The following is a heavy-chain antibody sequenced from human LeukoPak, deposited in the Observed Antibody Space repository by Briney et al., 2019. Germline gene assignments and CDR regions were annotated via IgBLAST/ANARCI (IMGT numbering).Heavy chain of an antibody. CDR2: IYYSGNT. V-gene: IGHV4-39*01. CDR1: GGSISSSSYY. Sequence: PSETLSLTCTVSGGSISSSSYYWGWIRQPPGKGLEWVGSIYYSGNTYYNPSLKSRVTLSVDTSKNQFSLKLSSVTAADTAVYYCARLYGSGSYFLTPLDYWGQGTLVTVSS. D-gene: IGHD3-10*01. J-gene: IGHJ4*02. CDR3: ARLYGSGSYFLTPLDY.